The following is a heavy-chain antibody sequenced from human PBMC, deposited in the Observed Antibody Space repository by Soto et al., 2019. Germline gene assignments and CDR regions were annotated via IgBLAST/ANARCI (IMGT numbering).Heavy chain of an antibody. J-gene: IGHJ6*03. CDR3: ARQDRGVTGSENYYYYYYMDV. Sequence: GGSLRLSCAASGFTFSSYSMNWVRQAPGKGLEWVSSISSSSSYIYYADSVKGRFTISRDNAKNSLYLQMNSLRAEDTAVYYCARQDRGVTGSENYYYYYYMDVWGKGTTVTVSS. CDR2: ISSSSSYI. CDR1: GFTFSSYS. V-gene: IGHV3-21*01. D-gene: IGHD3-10*01.